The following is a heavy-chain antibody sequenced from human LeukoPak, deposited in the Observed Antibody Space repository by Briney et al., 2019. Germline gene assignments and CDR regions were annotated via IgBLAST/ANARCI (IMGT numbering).Heavy chain of an antibody. CDR1: GFTFSSYW. CDR2: IKQDGSEK. V-gene: IGHV3-7*01. Sequence: GGSLRLSCAASGFTFSSYWMSWVRQAPGKGLERVANIKQDGSEKYYVDSVKGRFTISRDNAKNSLYLQMNSLRAEDTTVYYCASLYSSSWYYFDYWGQGTLVTVSS. D-gene: IGHD6-13*01. J-gene: IGHJ4*02. CDR3: ASLYSSSWYYFDY.